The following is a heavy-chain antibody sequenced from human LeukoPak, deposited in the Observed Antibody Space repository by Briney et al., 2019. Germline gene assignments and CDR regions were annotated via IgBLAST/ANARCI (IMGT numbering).Heavy chain of an antibody. CDR3: GSDTGWFRFDS. D-gene: IGHD6-19*01. J-gene: IGHJ4*02. CDR2: IKQGGSEK. CDR1: GFTFRNFW. V-gene: IGHV3-7*03. Sequence: GGSLRLSCAASGFTFRNFWVIWTRQTPGKGLEWVANIKQGGSEKYYVDSVKGRFTISRDNAKNYLYPQMNSLRAEDTAVYYCGSDTGWFRFDSWGQGTLVTVSS.